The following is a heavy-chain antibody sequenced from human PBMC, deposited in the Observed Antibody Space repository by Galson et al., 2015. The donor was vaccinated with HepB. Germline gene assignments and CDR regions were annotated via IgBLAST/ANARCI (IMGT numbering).Heavy chain of an antibody. V-gene: IGHV6-1*01. CDR3: ARASFSHYYYYYGLDV. CDR2: TYYRSKWHN. J-gene: IGHJ6*02. CDR1: GDSVSRNSVE. Sequence: CAISGDSVSRNSVEWNWIRQSPSRGLEWLGRTYYRSKWHNDYAASMKSRIVINSDTSKNQFSLQVNSVTPEDTAVYYCARASFSHYYYYYGLDVWGQGTTVTVSS. D-gene: IGHD3-16*01.